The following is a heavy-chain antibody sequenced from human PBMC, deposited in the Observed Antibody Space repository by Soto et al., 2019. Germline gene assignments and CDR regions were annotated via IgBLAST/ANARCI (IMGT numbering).Heavy chain of an antibody. V-gene: IGHV3-21*01. CDR1: GFTFSSYS. Sequence: GGSLRLSCAASGFTFSSYSMNWVRQAPGKGLEWVSSISSSSSYIYYADSVKGRFTISRDNAKNSLYLQMNSLRAEDTAVYYCARDHGGVGDCSSTSCYYYFDYWGQGTLVTVSS. CDR2: ISSSSSYI. CDR3: ARDHGGVGDCSSTSCYYYFDY. J-gene: IGHJ4*02. D-gene: IGHD2-2*01.